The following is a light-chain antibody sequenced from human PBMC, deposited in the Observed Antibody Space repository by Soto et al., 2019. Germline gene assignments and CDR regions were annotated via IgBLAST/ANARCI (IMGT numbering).Light chain of an antibody. CDR1: QSLLHSNGHNY. V-gene: IGKV2-28*01. Sequence: DIVMTQSPLSLPVTPGEPASISCRSSQSLLHSNGHNYLNWYLQKPGQSPQLLIYLGSNRASGVPDRFSGSGSGTDFTLKISRVEAEDVGFYYCMQALQTPFTFGPGTKVDIK. J-gene: IGKJ3*01. CDR3: MQALQTPFT. CDR2: LGS.